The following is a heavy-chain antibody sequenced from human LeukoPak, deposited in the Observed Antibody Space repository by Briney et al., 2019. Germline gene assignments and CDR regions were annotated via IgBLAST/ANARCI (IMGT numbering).Heavy chain of an antibody. J-gene: IGHJ4*02. CDR1: GGSISSSNW. V-gene: IGHV4-4*02. CDR2: IYHSGST. Sequence: PSGTLSLTCAVSGGSISSSNWWSWVRQPPGKGLEWIGEIYHSGSTNYNPSLKSRVTISVDTSKNQFSLKLSSVTAADTAVYYCARGSSGIVGATNNWGQGTLVTVSS. CDR3: ARGSSGIVGATNN. D-gene: IGHD1-26*01.